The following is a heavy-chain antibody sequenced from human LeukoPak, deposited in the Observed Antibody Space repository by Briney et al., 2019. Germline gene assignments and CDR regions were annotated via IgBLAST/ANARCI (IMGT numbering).Heavy chain of an antibody. D-gene: IGHD3/OR15-3a*01. Sequence: PGGSLRLSCAASGFTFSDYEMTWARDSPGKGLEWISYISSDGSYIYYADSVKGRFTISRDNAKNSVYLQMNSLRVGDTAVYYCARDRTGDLDYWGQGTLVSVSS. CDR2: ISSDGSYI. V-gene: IGHV3-48*03. CDR1: GFTFSDYE. CDR3: ARDRTGDLDY. J-gene: IGHJ4*02.